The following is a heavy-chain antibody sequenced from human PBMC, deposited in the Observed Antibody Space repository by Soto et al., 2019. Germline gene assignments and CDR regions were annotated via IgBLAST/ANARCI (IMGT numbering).Heavy chain of an antibody. V-gene: IGHV1-18*01. CDR1: GYTFTSYG. Sequence: GASVKVSCKASGYTFTSYGISWVRQAPGQGLEWMGWISAYNGNTNYAQKLQGRVTMTTDTSTSTAYMELRSVTAADTAVYYCARQRIAAAQYYFDYWGQGMVVTVSS. J-gene: IGHJ4*02. D-gene: IGHD6-13*01. CDR2: ISAYNGNT. CDR3: ARQRIAAAQYYFDY.